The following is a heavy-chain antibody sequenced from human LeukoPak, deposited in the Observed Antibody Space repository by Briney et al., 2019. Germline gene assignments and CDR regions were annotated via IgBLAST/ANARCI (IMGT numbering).Heavy chain of an antibody. CDR1: GCTFTGYY. V-gene: IGHV1-2*02. D-gene: IGHD3-10*01. CDR2: INPNSGGT. CDR3: ARDGRYYGSGSYYNRWFDP. Sequence: GASVKVSCKASGCTFTGYYMHWVRQAPGQGLEWMGWINPNSGGTNYAQKFQGRVTMTRDTSISTAYMELSRLRSDDTAVYYCARDGRYYGSGSYYNRWFDPWGQGTLVTVSS. J-gene: IGHJ5*02.